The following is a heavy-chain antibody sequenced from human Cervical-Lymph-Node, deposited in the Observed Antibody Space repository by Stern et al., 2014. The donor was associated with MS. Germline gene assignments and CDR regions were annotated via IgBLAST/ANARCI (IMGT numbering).Heavy chain of an antibody. CDR1: GASISSGDYY. D-gene: IGHD6-19*01. CDR2: IDHSETP. Sequence: QVPLVESGPELVKPSQTLSLTCTVSGASISSGDYYWSWIRQPPGKGLEWIGYIDHSETPYYSPSLKSRLAISIDTSKNQFSLRLPSVTAADTAVYYCARDFTVAGSFDYWGQGTLVTVSS. V-gene: IGHV4-30-4*01. J-gene: IGHJ4*02. CDR3: ARDFTVAGSFDY.